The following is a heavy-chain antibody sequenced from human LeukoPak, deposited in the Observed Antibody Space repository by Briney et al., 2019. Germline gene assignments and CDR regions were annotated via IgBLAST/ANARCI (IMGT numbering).Heavy chain of an antibody. J-gene: IGHJ4*02. CDR1: GYTFTGYY. V-gene: IGHV1-2*02. Sequence: VASVKVSCKASGYTFTGYYMHWVRQAPGQGLEWMGWINPNSGGTNYAQKFQGRVTVTRDTSISTAYMELSRLRSDDTAVYYCARTRRSSSRAAFDYWGQGTLVTVSS. D-gene: IGHD6-13*01. CDR2: INPNSGGT. CDR3: ARTRRSSSRAAFDY.